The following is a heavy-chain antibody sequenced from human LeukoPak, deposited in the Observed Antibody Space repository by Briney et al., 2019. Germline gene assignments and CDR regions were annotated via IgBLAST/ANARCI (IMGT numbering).Heavy chain of an antibody. CDR3: ARDLVEGGYCSGGSCHIIDY. V-gene: IGHV3-33*01. CDR1: GFTFSSYG. Sequence: GRSLRLSCAASGFTFSSYGVHWVRQAPGKGLEWVAVIWYDGSNKYYADSVKGRFTISRDNSKNTLYLQMNSLRAEDTAVYYCARDLVEGGYCSGGSCHIIDYWGQGTLVTVSS. J-gene: IGHJ4*02. D-gene: IGHD2-15*01. CDR2: IWYDGSNK.